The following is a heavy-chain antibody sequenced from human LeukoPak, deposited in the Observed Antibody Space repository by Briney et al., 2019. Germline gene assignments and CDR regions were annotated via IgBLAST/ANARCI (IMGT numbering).Heavy chain of an antibody. J-gene: IGHJ4*02. CDR1: GFTFDDYA. Sequence: HPGGSLRLPCAASGFTFDDYAMHWVRQAPGKGLEWVSGISWNSGSIGYADSVKGRFTISRDNAKNSLYVQMNSLRAEDTALYYCAKSSDYDFWSGYFGDWGQGTLVTVSS. CDR2: ISWNSGSI. CDR3: AKSSDYDFWSGYFGD. V-gene: IGHV3-9*01. D-gene: IGHD3-3*01.